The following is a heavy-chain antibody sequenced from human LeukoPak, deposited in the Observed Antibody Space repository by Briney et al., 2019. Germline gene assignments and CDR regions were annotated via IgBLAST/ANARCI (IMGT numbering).Heavy chain of an antibody. J-gene: IGHJ6*02. CDR2: INKDGGEK. D-gene: IGHD2-2*01. CDR1: GFTFSSYW. CDR3: AKSLGYCSSTSCFRTYGMDV. V-gene: IGHV3-7*03. Sequence: GGSLRLSCAASGFTFSSYWMSWVRQAPGKGLEWVANINKDGGEKYYVDSVKGRFTISRDNAKNTLYLQMNSLRAEDTAVYYCAKSLGYCSSTSCFRTYGMDVWGQGTTVTVSS.